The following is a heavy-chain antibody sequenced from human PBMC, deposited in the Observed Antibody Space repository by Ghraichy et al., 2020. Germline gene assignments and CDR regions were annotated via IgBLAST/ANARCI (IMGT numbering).Heavy chain of an antibody. Sequence: GGSLRLSCAASGFTFSSYWMHWVRQAPGKGLMWVSRINSDGSSTSYADSVKGRFTVSRDNAKNTLYLQMNSLRVEDTAVYYCGRQADYWGQGTLVTVSS. J-gene: IGHJ4*02. CDR2: INSDGSST. CDR3: GRQADY. CDR1: GFTFSSYW. V-gene: IGHV3-74*01.